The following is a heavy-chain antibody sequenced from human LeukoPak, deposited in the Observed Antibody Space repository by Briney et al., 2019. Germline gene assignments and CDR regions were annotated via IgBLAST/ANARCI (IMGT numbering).Heavy chain of an antibody. J-gene: IGHJ6*02. CDR1: GFTVSSNY. CDR3: ASTVTTPYYYYGMDV. V-gene: IGHV3-66*01. CDR2: IYSGGSA. Sequence: GGSLRLSCAASGFTVSSNYMSWVRQAPGKGLEWVSVIYSGGSAYYADSVKGRFTISRDNSKNTLYLQMNSLRAEDTAVYYCASTVTTPYYYYGMDVWGQGTTVTVSS. D-gene: IGHD4-17*01.